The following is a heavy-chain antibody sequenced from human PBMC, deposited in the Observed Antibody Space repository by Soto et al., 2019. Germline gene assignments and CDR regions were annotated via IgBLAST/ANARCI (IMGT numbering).Heavy chain of an antibody. J-gene: IGHJ4*02. CDR2: ISSSGSTI. Sequence: SLRLSCAASGFTFSDYYMSWIRQAPGKGLEWISYISSSGSTIYHADSVKGRFTISRDNAKNPLYLQMNGLRAEDTAVYYCARDLKPREAVAPYYFDYWGQGSLVTVSS. CDR1: GFTFSDYY. D-gene: IGHD6-19*01. V-gene: IGHV3-11*01. CDR3: ARDLKPREAVAPYYFDY.